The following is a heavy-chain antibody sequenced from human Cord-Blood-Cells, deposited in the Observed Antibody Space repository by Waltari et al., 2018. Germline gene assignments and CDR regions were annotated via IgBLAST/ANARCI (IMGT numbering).Heavy chain of an antibody. J-gene: IGHJ4*02. D-gene: IGHD7-27*01. CDR1: GYSISSGSS. V-gene: IGHV4-38-2*01. CDR3: ARATGDFDY. Sequence: QVQLQESGPGLVKPSETLSLTCAVSGYSISSGSSWGWIRQPPGKGLEWIGSIYHSGSTYYNPSLKSRVTISVDTSKNQFSLKLSSVTAADTAVYYCARATGDFDYWGQGTLVTVSS. CDR2: IYHSGST.